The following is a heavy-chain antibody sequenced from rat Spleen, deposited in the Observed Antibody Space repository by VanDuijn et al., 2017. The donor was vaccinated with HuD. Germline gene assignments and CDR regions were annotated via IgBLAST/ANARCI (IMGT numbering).Heavy chain of an antibody. V-gene: IGHV5-31*01. CDR3: TRENYYSGDY. Sequence: EVQLVESGGGLVQPGRSLKLSCVASGFTFNNFWMTWIRQAPGKGLEWVASITHTDSSTYYPDPVRGRFTISRDNAENTLYLQMNSLRSEDTATYYCTRENYYSGDYWGQGTLVTVSS. D-gene: IGHD1-1*01. CDR2: ITHTDSST. J-gene: IGHJ3*01. CDR1: GFTFNNFW.